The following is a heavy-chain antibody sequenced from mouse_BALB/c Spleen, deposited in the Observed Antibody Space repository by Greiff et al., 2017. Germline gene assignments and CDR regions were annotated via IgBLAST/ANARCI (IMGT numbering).Heavy chain of an antibody. V-gene: IGHV2-9*02. Sequence: VKLMESGPGLVAPSQSLSITCTVSGFSLTSYGVHWVRQPPGKGLEWLGVIWAGGSTNYNSALMSRLSISKDNSKSQVFLKMNSLQTDDTAMYYCAREDYGYDGGFAYWGQGTLVTVSA. CDR3: AREDYGYDGGFAY. J-gene: IGHJ3*01. CDR2: IWAGGST. D-gene: IGHD2-2*01. CDR1: GFSLTSYG.